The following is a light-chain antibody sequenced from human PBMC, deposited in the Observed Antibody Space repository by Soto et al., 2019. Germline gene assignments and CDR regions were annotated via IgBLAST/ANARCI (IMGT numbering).Light chain of an antibody. CDR3: QQYNSYSRT. J-gene: IGKJ1*01. CDR2: DAS. CDR1: QSISNW. Sequence: DIQMTRSPWTLSSCVGDRGTGTFRASQSISNWLAWYQQKPGKAPKLLIYDASSLESGVSLRFSGSGSGTEFTLTISSLQPDDFATYYCQQYNSYSRTFGQGTKVDIK. V-gene: IGKV1-5*01.